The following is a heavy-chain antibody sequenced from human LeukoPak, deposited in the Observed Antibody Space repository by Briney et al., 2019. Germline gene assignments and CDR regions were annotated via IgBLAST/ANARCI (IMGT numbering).Heavy chain of an antibody. D-gene: IGHD5-18*01. J-gene: IGHJ3*02. Sequence: PSETLSLTCAVYGGSFSGYYWSWVRQAPGKGLEWVANIKQDGSEKYYVDSVKGRFTISRDNAKNSLYLQMNSLRAEDTAVYYCARYSYLDSGAFDIWGQGTMVTVSS. CDR3: ARYSYLDSGAFDI. CDR2: IKQDGSEK. V-gene: IGHV3-7*03. CDR1: GGSFSGYY.